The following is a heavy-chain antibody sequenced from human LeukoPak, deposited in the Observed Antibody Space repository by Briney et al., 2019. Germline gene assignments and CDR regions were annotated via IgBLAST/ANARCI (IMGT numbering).Heavy chain of an antibody. CDR3: AKPMGARGVIPFDY. Sequence: GGSLRLSCAASGFTFSSYGMPWVRQAPGKGLEWVAVISYDGSNKYYADSVKGRFTISRDNSKNTLYLQMNSLRAEDTAVYYCAKPMGARGVIPFDYWGQGTLVTVSS. CDR1: GFTFSSYG. CDR2: ISYDGSNK. D-gene: IGHD3-10*01. J-gene: IGHJ4*02. V-gene: IGHV3-30*18.